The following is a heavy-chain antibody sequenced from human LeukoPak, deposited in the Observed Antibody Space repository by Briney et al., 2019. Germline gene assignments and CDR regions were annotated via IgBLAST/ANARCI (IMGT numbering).Heavy chain of an antibody. J-gene: IGHJ4*02. V-gene: IGHV3-23*01. CDR1: GFTFSTSA. Sequence: GGSLRLSCAASGFTFSTSAMSWVRQAPGKGLEWVSTISGSGGSTYYADSVKGRFTISRDNSKNTLYLQMNSLRAEDTAAYYCAKNADFWSSYSDCWGQGTLVTVSS. CDR2: ISGSGGST. CDR3: AKNADFWSSYSDC. D-gene: IGHD3-3*01.